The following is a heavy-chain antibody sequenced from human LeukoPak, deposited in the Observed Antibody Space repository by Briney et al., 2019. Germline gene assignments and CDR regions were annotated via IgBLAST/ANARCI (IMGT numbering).Heavy chain of an antibody. V-gene: IGHV4-59*01. CDR1: GGSISSYY. Sequence: KPSETLSLTCTVSGGSISSYYWNWIRQPPGKGLEWIGYIYYSGSTNYNPSLKSRVTISVDTSKNQFSLKLNSMTAADTAMYYCARVGFHSSGYYFLGNENWGQGTLVTVSS. J-gene: IGHJ4*02. D-gene: IGHD3-22*01. CDR3: ARVGFHSSGYYFLGNEN. CDR2: IYYSGST.